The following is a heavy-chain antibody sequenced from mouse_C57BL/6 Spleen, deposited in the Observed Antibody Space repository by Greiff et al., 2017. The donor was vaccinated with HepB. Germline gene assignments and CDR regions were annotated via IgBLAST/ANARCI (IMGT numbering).Heavy chain of an antibody. V-gene: IGHV3-6*01. CDR3: ARDGYYYWYFDV. D-gene: IGHD2-3*01. Sequence: EVKLMESGPGLVKPSQSLSLTCSVTGYSITSGYYWNWIRQFPGNKLEWMGYISYDGSNNYNPSLKNRISITRDTSKNQFFLKLNSVTTEDTATYYCARDGYYYWYFDVWGTGTTVTVSS. CDR2: ISYDGSN. CDR1: GYSITSGYY. J-gene: IGHJ1*03.